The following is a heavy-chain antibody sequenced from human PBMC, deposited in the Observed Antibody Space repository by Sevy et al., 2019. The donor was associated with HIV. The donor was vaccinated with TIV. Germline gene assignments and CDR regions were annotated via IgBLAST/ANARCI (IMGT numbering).Heavy chain of an antibody. D-gene: IGHD3-10*01. CDR3: ASDSYGGKYYYYGMDV. V-gene: IGHV1-69*13. CDR1: GGTFSSYA. J-gene: IGHJ6*02. CDR2: IIPIFGTA. Sequence: ASLKVSCKASGGTFSSYAISWVRQVPGQGLEWMGGIIPIFGTANYAQKFQGRVTITADESTSTAYMELSSLRSEDTAVYYCASDSYGGKYYYYGMDVWGQGTTVTVSS.